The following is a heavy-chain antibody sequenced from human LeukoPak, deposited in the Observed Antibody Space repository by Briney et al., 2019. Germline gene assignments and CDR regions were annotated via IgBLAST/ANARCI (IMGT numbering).Heavy chain of an antibody. V-gene: IGHV4-59*01. CDR3: ARGSKWDRHFDY. D-gene: IGHD1-26*01. J-gene: IGHJ4*02. CDR2: IYYSGST. Sequence: PSETLSLTCTVSGGSISSYYWSWIRQPPGKGLEWIGYIYYSGSTNYNPSLKSRVTISVDTSKNQFSLKLSSVTAADTAVYYCARGSKWDRHFDYWGQGTLVTVSS. CDR1: GGSISSYY.